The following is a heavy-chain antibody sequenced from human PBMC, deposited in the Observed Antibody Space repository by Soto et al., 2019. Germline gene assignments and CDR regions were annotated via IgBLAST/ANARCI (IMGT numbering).Heavy chain of an antibody. J-gene: IGHJ5*01. Sequence: SETRSFPCAVYGRSFSGYYWSWLRQPPGKGLEWIGEFNHSGSTNYNPSLRSRVTISVDTSKNQFSLKLSSVTAADTALYYCAAVPTTPMPFIAVAGIKCFDSWGQGTLVTVSS. V-gene: IGHV4-34*01. CDR1: GRSFSGYY. CDR2: FNHSGST. CDR3: AAVPTTPMPFIAVAGIKCFDS. D-gene: IGHD6-19*01.